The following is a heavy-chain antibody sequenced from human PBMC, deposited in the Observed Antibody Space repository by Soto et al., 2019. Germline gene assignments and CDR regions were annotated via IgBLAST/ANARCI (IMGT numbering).Heavy chain of an antibody. D-gene: IGHD5-18*01. J-gene: IGHJ4*02. CDR2: IIPIFGTA. V-gene: IGHV1-69*12. CDR3: ARWLHGYSTVFDY. CDR1: GGTFSSYA. Sequence: QVQLVQSGAEVKKPRSSVKVSCTASGGTFSSYAISWVRRSPGPVLEWMGGIIPIFGTANYAQKSQGRGTITADESTSTAYMELSSLRSEDTAVYYCARWLHGYSTVFDYWGQGTLVTVYS.